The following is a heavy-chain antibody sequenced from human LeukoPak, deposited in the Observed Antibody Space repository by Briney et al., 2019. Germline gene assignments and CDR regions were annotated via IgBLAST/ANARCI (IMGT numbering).Heavy chain of an antibody. CDR2: INTNTGTP. J-gene: IGHJ4*02. D-gene: IGHD6-13*01. Sequence: ASVKVSCKASGYTFSSYTLSWLRQAPGQGLEWMGWINTNTGTPTYAQGFTGRFVFSLDSSVSTAYLQISSLKAEDIAVYYCARSYYSSSWSFHDYWGQGTLVTVSS. CDR1: GYTFSSYT. V-gene: IGHV7-4-1*02. CDR3: ARSYYSSSWSFHDY.